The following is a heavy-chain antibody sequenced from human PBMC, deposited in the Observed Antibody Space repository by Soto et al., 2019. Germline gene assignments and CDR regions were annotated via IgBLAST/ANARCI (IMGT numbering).Heavy chain of an antibody. V-gene: IGHV4-4*02. CDR2: IYHSGST. CDR1: SGSISSSNW. CDR3: AGNYGSGSFDY. J-gene: IGHJ4*02. Sequence: SDTLSLTCAVSSGSISSSNWWSWVRQPPGKGLEWIGEIYHSGSTNYNPSLKSRVTISVDKSKNQFSLKLSSVTAAGTAVYYCAGNYGSGSFDYWGQGTLVTVS. D-gene: IGHD3-10*01.